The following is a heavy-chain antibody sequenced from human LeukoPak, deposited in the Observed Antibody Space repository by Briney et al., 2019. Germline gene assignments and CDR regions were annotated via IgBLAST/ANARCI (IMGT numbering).Heavy chain of an antibody. CDR2: IYYSGST. J-gene: IGHJ4*02. Sequence: SETLSLTCTVSGGSISSYYWSWIRQPPGKGREWIGYIYYSGSTNYNPSLKSRVTISVDTSKNQFSLKLSSVTAADTAVYYCARGASSSWYWYFDYWGQGTLVTVSS. CDR1: GGSISSYY. CDR3: ARGASSSWYWYFDY. V-gene: IGHV4-59*01. D-gene: IGHD6-13*01.